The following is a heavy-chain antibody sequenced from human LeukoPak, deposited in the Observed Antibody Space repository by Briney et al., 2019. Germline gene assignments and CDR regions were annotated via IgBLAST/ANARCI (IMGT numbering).Heavy chain of an antibody. CDR3: ASDQDFGVVPFYYGMDV. V-gene: IGHV3-11*01. D-gene: IGHD3-3*01. CDR2: ISSSGSTI. Sequence: PGGSLRLSCAASGFTFSDYYMSWIRQAPGKGLEWVSYISSSGSTIYYADSVKGRFTISRDNAKNSLYLQMNSLRAEDTAVYYCASDQDFGVVPFYYGMDVWGQGTTVTVSS. J-gene: IGHJ6*02. CDR1: GFTFSDYY.